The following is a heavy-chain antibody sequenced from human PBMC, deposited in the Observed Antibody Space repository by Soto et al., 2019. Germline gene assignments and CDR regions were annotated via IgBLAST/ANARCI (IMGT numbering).Heavy chain of an antibody. J-gene: IGHJ4*02. CDR1: GGSISGSY. V-gene: IGHV4-59*01. D-gene: IGHD6-13*01. Sequence: SETLSLTCTVSGGSISGSYWSWIRQTPGKVLEWVGYIHYSGSTNYNPSLKSRVTMSVDSAKNQFSLQLSSVTAADTAVYYCASLSRNTIPEAGPVDHWGQGTLVTVSS. CDR2: IHYSGST. CDR3: ASLSRNTIPEAGPVDH.